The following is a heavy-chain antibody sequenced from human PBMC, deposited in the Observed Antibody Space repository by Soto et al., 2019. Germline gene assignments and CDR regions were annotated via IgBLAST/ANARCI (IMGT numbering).Heavy chain of an antibody. V-gene: IGHV4-30-2*01. J-gene: IGHJ4*02. CDR1: GGSISSGGYA. D-gene: IGHD2-21*02. Sequence: SETLSLTCAVSGGSISSGGYAWAWVRQPPGKGLEWVGYIYQSGSTYYNPSLKSRVTIAADRSKNQFSLNLASVTAADTAVYYCARSYSGGDAYFDYWGQGTVVTVSS. CDR2: IYQSGST. CDR3: ARSYSGGDAYFDY.